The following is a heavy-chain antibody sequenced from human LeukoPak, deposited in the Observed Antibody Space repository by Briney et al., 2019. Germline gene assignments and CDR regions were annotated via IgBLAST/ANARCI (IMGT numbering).Heavy chain of an antibody. CDR1: GFTFSSYG. J-gene: IGHJ4*02. Sequence: GGSLRLSCAASGFTFSSYGMHWVRQAPGKGLEWVAFIRYDGSNKYYADSVKGRFPISRDNSKNTLYLQMNGLRAEDTAVYYCAKQEDIVVVPAAIRPPGYFDYWGQGTLVTVSS. V-gene: IGHV3-30*02. D-gene: IGHD2-2*01. CDR3: AKQEDIVVVPAAIRPPGYFDY. CDR2: IRYDGSNK.